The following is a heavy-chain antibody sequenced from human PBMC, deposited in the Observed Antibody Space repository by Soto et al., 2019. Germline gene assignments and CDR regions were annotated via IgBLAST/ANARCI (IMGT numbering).Heavy chain of an antibody. Sequence: PSETLSLTCTVSGGSISSYYWSWIRQPPGKGLEWIGYIYYSGSTNYNPSLKSRVTISVDTSKNQFSLKLSSVTAADTAVYYCARGSYCGGDCYSNHALDIWGQGTMVT. J-gene: IGHJ3*02. D-gene: IGHD2-21*02. CDR1: GGSISSYY. V-gene: IGHV4-59*08. CDR3: ARGSYCGGDCYSNHALDI. CDR2: IYYSGST.